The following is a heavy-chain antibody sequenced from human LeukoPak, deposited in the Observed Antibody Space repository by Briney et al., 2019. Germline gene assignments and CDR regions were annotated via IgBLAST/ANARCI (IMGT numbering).Heavy chain of an antibody. V-gene: IGHV3-48*04. CDR2: ISGSSGTI. D-gene: IGHD3-3*01. CDR1: GFTFSGYS. CDR3: ARGQGDFWSGSYYYYYMDV. Sequence: GGSLRLSCAASGFTFSGYSMLWVRQAPGKGLEWISYISGSSGTIYNADSVTGRFTISGDNAKNSLYLQMNSLRAEDTGLYYCARGQGDFWSGSYYYYYMDVWGKGTTVTVSS. J-gene: IGHJ6*03.